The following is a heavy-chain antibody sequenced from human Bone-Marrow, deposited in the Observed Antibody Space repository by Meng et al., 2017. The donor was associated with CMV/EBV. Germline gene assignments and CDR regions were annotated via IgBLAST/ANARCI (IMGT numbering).Heavy chain of an antibody. D-gene: IGHD1-14*01. J-gene: IGHJ6*02. CDR1: GYTFTGYY. CDR2: INPNSGGT. CDR3: ARRDLTTGKYGMDV. V-gene: IGHV1-2*02. Sequence: ASVKVSCKASGYTFTGYYIHWVRQAPGQGLEWMGWINPNSGGTNYAQKCQGRVTMTRDTSISTAYMELSRLRSDDTAVYYCARRDLTTGKYGMDVWGQGTTVTVSS.